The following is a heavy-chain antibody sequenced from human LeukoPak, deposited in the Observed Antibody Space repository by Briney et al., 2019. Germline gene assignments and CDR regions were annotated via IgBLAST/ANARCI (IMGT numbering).Heavy chain of an antibody. CDR2: INPSGGST. D-gene: IGHD2-21*02. J-gene: IGHJ3*02. Sequence: ASVKVSCKASGSTFTSYYIHWVRQAPGQGLQWMGLINPSGGSTSYAQKFQGRITMTRDTSTSTVYMELSSLRSKDTAVYYCARGIVMVTAISAFDIWGQGTMVTVYS. CDR3: ARGIVMVTAISAFDI. CDR1: GSTFTSYY. V-gene: IGHV1-46*01.